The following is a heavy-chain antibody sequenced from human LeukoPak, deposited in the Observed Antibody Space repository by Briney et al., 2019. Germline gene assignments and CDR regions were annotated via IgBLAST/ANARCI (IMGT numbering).Heavy chain of an antibody. J-gene: IGHJ5*02. CDR3: ARASEGIGYFDT. CDR2: MNPTSGNT. V-gene: IGHV1-8*03. Sequence: ASVKVSCKASGYTFTSYDINWVRQATGQGLEWMGWMNPTSGNTGYAQEFRGRVTVAMSPSISTAYMELSSLRSEDTAVYYCARASEGIGYFDTWARGSLVTVSS. D-gene: IGHD3-9*01. CDR1: GYTFTSYD.